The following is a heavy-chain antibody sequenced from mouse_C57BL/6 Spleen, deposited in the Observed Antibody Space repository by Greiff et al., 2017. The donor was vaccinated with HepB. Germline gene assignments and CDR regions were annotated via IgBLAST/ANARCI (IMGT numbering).Heavy chain of an antibody. CDR2: IDPANGDT. V-gene: IGHV14-4*01. CDR1: GFNIKDDY. CDR3: TTAEFAY. J-gene: IGHJ3*01. Sequence: VQLQQSGAELVRPGASVKLSCTASGFNIKDDYMHWVKQRPEQGLEWIGWIDPANGDTEYASKFQGKATITADTSSNTAYLQLSSLTSEDTAVYYCTTAEFAYWGQGTLVTVSA.